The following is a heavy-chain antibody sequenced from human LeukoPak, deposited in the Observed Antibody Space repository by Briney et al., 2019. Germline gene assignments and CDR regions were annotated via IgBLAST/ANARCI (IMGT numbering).Heavy chain of an antibody. J-gene: IGHJ4*02. Sequence: GRSLRLSCVASGFTFDDYATHWVRQAPGKGLEWVSGITWDSGKIDYADSVKGRFIISRDNAQNSLHLQMHSLRPEDTAFYYCAKAFEITVTGAYFDKWGQGTLVAVSS. CDR2: ITWDSGKI. D-gene: IGHD6-19*01. V-gene: IGHV3-9*01. CDR1: GFTFDDYA. CDR3: AKAFEITVTGAYFDK.